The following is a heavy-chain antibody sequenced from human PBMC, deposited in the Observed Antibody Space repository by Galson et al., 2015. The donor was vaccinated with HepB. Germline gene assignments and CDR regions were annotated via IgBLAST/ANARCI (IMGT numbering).Heavy chain of an antibody. CDR3: ARAPTPGAFDI. J-gene: IGHJ3*02. CDR1: GYTFTSYY. Sequence: SVKVSCKASGYTFTSYYMHWVRQAPGQGLEWMGWISAYNGNTNYAQKLQGRVTMTTDTSTSTAYMELRSLRSDDTAVYYCARAPTPGAFDIWGQGTMVTVSS. CDR2: ISAYNGNT. V-gene: IGHV1-18*04.